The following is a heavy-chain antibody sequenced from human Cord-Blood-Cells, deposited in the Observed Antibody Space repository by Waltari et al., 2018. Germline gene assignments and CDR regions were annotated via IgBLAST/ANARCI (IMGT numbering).Heavy chain of an antibody. D-gene: IGHD6-13*01. V-gene: IGHV1-69*09. CDR1: GGTFSSYA. CDR3: ARDLVSQAADNWFDP. Sequence: QVQLVQSGAEVKKPGSSVKVSCKASGGTFSSYAISWVRQAPGQGLEWMGRIIPILGIANYAQKCQGRVTITADKSTSTAYMELSSLRSEDTAVYYCARDLVSQAADNWFDPWGQGTLVTVSS. J-gene: IGHJ5*02. CDR2: IIPILGIA.